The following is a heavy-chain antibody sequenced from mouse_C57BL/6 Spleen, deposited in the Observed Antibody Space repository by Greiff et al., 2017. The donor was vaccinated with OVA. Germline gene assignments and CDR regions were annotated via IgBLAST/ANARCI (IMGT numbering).Heavy chain of an antibody. V-gene: IGHV1-15*01. D-gene: IGHD2-4*01. CDR3: TRPFDYDGGGDYFDY. CDR1: GYTFTDYE. Sequence: VQLQQSGAELVRPGASVTLSCKASGYTFTDYEMHWVKQTPVHGLEWIGAIDPETGGTAYNQKFKGKAILTADKSSSTAYMELRSLTSEDSAVYYCTRPFDYDGGGDYFDYWGQGTTLTVSS. CDR2: IDPETGGT. J-gene: IGHJ2*01.